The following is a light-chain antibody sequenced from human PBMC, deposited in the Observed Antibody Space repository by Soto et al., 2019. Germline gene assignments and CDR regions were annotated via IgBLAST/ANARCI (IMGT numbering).Light chain of an antibody. CDR1: QSISSY. J-gene: IGKJ1*01. V-gene: IGKV1-39*01. Sequence: DIQMTQSPSSLSASLGDRVTITCLASQSISSYLNWYQQIPGQAPKFLIYAASSLQSGVPSRFSGSGSGTDFTLTISDVQPEDFALYYCHQRQSWPRTFGQGTKVDIK. CDR2: AAS. CDR3: HQRQSWPRT.